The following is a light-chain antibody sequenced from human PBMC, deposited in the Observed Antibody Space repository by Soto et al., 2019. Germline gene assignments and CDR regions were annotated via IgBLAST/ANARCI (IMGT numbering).Light chain of an antibody. CDR3: QQYANTPLT. J-gene: IGKJ1*01. CDR2: GAS. Sequence: EIVLRQSPDTLSLSPGERAILSCRVSQSVISNYLAWYQLTPGQAPRLLIYGASSRATGIPDRFSGSGSGTDFSLTITRLEPEDFAVYYCQQYANTPLTFGQRTKVEIK. CDR1: QSVISNY. V-gene: IGKV3-20*01.